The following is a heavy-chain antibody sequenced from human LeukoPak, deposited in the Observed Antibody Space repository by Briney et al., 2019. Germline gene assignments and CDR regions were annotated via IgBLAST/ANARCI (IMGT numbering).Heavy chain of an antibody. CDR1: GFTFSSYS. V-gene: IGHV3-21*01. D-gene: IGHD3-22*01. J-gene: IGHJ4*02. Sequence: KTGGSLRLSCAASGFTFSSYSMNWVRQAPGKGLEWVSSISSSSSYIYYADSVKGRFTISRDNAKNSLYLQMNSLRAEDTAVYYYARHSGMIVVDPLDYWGQGTLVTVSS. CDR2: ISSSSSYI. CDR3: ARHSGMIVVDPLDY.